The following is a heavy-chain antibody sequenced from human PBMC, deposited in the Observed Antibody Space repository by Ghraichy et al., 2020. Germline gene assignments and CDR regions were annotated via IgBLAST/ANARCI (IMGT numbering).Heavy chain of an antibody. D-gene: IGHD3-3*01. CDR2: IYWNDDK. Sequence: SGPTLVKPTQTLTLTCTFSGFSLSTSGVDVGWIRQPPGKALEFLALIYWNDDKRYSPSLKSRLTITKDTSKNRLVLTMANMDPVDTATYYCARHMTIYDFWSGHTGFFDPWGQGTLVTVSS. CDR1: GFSLSTSGVD. CDR3: ARHMTIYDFWSGHTGFFDP. J-gene: IGHJ5*02. V-gene: IGHV2-5*01.